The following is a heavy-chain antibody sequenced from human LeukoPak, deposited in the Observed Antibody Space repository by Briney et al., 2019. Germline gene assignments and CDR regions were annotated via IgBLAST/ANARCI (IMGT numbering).Heavy chain of an antibody. J-gene: IGHJ4*02. D-gene: IGHD5-18*01. V-gene: IGHV3-53*01. CDR3: TTAAGYNYGQY. CDR1: GLTVSSNY. Sequence: GGSLRLSCAASGLTVSSNYMNWVRQPPGKGLEWVSALYIGGNTYYADSVRGRFTISRDNSKNTLYLQMNSLRAEDTAIYYCTTAAGYNYGQYWGQGTLVTVSS. CDR2: LYIGGNT.